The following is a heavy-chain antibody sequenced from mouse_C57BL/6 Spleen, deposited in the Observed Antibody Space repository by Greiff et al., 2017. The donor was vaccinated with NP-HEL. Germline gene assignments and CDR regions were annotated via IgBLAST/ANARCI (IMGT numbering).Heavy chain of an antibody. CDR1: GFTFTDYY. D-gene: IGHD1-1*01. V-gene: IGHV7-3*01. J-gene: IGHJ4*01. Sequence: EVQGVESGGGLVQPGGSLSLSCAASGFTFTDYYMSWVRQPPGKALEWLGFIRNKANGYTTEYSASVKGRFTISRDNSQSILYLQMNALRAEDSATYYCARYDYGSRSYAMDYWGQGTSVTVSS. CDR2: IRNKANGYTT. CDR3: ARYDYGSRSYAMDY.